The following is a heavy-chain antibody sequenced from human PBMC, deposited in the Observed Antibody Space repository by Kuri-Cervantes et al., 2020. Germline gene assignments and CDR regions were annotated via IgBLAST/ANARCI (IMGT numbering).Heavy chain of an antibody. V-gene: IGHV4-4*02. D-gene: IGHD3-10*01. CDR3: ARDLGSGNYPSWFDP. CDR1: GGSISSSNW. J-gene: IGHJ5*02. Sequence: SETLSLTCAVSGGSISSSNWWSWVRQPPGKGLEWIGEIYHSGSTNYNPSLKSRVTISVDKSKNQFSLKLSSVTAADAAVYYCARDLGSGNYPSWFDPWGQGTLVTVSS. CDR2: IYHSGST.